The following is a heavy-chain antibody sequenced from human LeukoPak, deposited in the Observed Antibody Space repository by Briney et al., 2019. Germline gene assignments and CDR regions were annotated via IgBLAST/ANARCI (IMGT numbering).Heavy chain of an antibody. Sequence: PGGSLRLSCAASGFTFSTYAMSWVRQAPGKGLEWVSAISGSGGSTYYADSVKGRFTISRDNSKNTLFLQMNGLRAEDTAVYYCAKQEAFGAAAGQIDSWGQGTLVTVSS. D-gene: IGHD6-13*01. V-gene: IGHV3-23*01. CDR2: ISGSGGST. CDR3: AKQEAFGAAAGQIDS. CDR1: GFTFSTYA. J-gene: IGHJ4*02.